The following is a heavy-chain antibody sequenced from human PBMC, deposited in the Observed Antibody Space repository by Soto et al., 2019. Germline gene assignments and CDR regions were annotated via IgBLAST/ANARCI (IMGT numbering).Heavy chain of an antibody. V-gene: IGHV3-30*18. CDR1: GFTFSSYS. D-gene: IGHD6-6*01. Sequence: QVQLVESGGGVVQPGRSLRLSCAASGFTFSSYSMHWVRQAPGKGLEWVAVISYDGSNKYYADSVKGRFTISRDNSKNTLYLQMNSLRAEDTAVYYCAKDRVRIAAGPGLTFDYWGQGTLVTVSS. CDR2: ISYDGSNK. J-gene: IGHJ4*02. CDR3: AKDRVRIAAGPGLTFDY.